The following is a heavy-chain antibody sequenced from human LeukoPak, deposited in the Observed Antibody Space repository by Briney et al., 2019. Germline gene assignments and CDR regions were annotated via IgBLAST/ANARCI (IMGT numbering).Heavy chain of an antibody. V-gene: IGHV3-48*04. Sequence: GGSLRLSCAASGSTFSSHTMNWVRQAPGKGLEWISYISSTSSVIYYADSVKGRFTISRDNAKNSLYLQMSSLRAEDTAVYYCARNIPAADYWGQGTLVTVSS. CDR2: ISSTSSVI. CDR1: GSTFSSHT. D-gene: IGHD2-2*01. CDR3: ARNIPAADY. J-gene: IGHJ4*02.